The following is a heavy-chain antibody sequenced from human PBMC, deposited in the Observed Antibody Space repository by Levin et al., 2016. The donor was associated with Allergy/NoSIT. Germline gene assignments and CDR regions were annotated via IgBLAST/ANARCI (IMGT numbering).Heavy chain of an antibody. CDR1: GFTFSSYT. CDR3: AVENRGGVIWDY. CDR2: ISSSSSYI. V-gene: IGHV3-21*01. D-gene: IGHD3-10*01. Sequence: GESLKISCAASGFTFSSYTMNWVRQAPGKGLEWVSSISSSSSYIYYADSVKGRFTISRDNAKNSLYLQMNSLRAEDTAVYYCAVENRGGVIWDYWGQGTLVTVSS. J-gene: IGHJ4*02.